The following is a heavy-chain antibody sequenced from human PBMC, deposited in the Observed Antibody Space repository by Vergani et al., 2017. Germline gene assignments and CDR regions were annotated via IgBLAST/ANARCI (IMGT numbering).Heavy chain of an antibody. CDR1: GFTFSSYS. J-gene: IGHJ6*02. Sequence: EVQLVESGGGLVKPGGSLRLSCAASGFTFSSYSMNWVRQAPGKGLEWVSSISSSSSYIYYADSVKGRFTISRDNAKNSLYLQMNSLRAEDTAVYYYARARPSNFDYYDSSGYYYVAYYGMDVWGQGTTVTVSS. CDR2: ISSSSSYI. D-gene: IGHD3-22*01. CDR3: ARARPSNFDYYDSSGYYYVAYYGMDV. V-gene: IGHV3-21*01.